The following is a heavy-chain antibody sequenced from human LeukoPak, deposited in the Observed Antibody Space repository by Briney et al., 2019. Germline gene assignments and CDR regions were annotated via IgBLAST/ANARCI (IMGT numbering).Heavy chain of an antibody. CDR2: ISSNEGGTYGT. J-gene: IGHJ4*02. D-gene: IGHD4-17*01. V-gene: IGHV3-64*01. CDR3: ARAYGNSDDY. CDR1: GFSFSSSG. Sequence: GGSLRLSCVASGFSFSSSGMHWVRQAPGKGLEYVSAISSNEGGTYGTYYANSVKGRFTVSRDNSKNTLYLQMGSLRVEDMAVYYCARAYGNSDDYWGQGTLVTVSS.